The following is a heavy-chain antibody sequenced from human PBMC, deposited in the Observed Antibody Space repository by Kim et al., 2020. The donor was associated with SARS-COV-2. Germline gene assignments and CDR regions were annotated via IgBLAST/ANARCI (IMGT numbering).Heavy chain of an antibody. V-gene: IGHV1-18*01. J-gene: IGHJ3*02. CDR1: GYTFTSYG. CDR2: ISAYNGNT. Sequence: ASVKVSCKASGYTFTSYGISWVRQAPGQGLEWMGWISAYNGNTNYAQKLQGRVTMTTDTSTSTAYMELRSLRSDDTAVYYCARDLLPEYGDYEGAFDIWGQGTMVTVSS. CDR3: ARDLLPEYGDYEGAFDI. D-gene: IGHD4-17*01.